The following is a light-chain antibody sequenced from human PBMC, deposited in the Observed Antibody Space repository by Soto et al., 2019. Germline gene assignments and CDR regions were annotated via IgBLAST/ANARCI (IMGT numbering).Light chain of an antibody. V-gene: IGKV3D-20*01. J-gene: IGKJ5*01. CDR2: DAS. Sequence: VVLTQSPATLSLSPGERAALSCGASESVSSNQLAWYQQKPGLAPRRLIYDASSRASGIPERFSGSGSGTGFSLTISSLEPEDCAEYYGQQYGSSPITFGQRTRLEIK. CDR1: ESVSSNQ. CDR3: QQYGSSPIT.